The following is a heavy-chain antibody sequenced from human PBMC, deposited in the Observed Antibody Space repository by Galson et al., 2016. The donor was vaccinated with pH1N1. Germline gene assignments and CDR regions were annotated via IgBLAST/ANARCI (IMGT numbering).Heavy chain of an antibody. CDR1: GFSFDTYA. CDR2: ISYNGHDQ. Sequence: SLRLSCAASGFSFDTYAMHWVRQAPGKGLEWVAFISYNGHDQSYADSLKGRFIISRDNSKNTVYLQLNSLRTEGTAVYYCAREDWSYADTYYNGMDVWGQGTTVAVSS. D-gene: IGHD3-16*01. V-gene: IGHV3-30*03. J-gene: IGHJ6*02. CDR3: AREDWSYADTYYNGMDV.